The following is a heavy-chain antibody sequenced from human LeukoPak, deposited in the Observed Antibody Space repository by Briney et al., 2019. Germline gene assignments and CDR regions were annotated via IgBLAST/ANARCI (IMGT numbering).Heavy chain of an antibody. V-gene: IGHV3-30*02. CDR1: GFTFSSYG. Sequence: PGGSLRLSCAASGFTFSSYGMHWVRQAPGKGLEGVAFIRYDGSNKYYADSVKGRFTISRDNSKNTLYLQMNSLRAEDTAVYYCAKEMGGTSIAARSLHYWGQGTLVTVSS. J-gene: IGHJ4*02. D-gene: IGHD6-6*01. CDR2: IRYDGSNK. CDR3: AKEMGGTSIAARSLHY.